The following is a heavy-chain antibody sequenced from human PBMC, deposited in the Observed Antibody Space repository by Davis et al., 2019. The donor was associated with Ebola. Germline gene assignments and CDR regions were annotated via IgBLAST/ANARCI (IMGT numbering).Heavy chain of an antibody. V-gene: IGHV3-23*01. CDR3: ARNSPSEVDSGYRWGDY. D-gene: IGHD5-12*01. Sequence: GESLKISCAAPGFAFNTYAMTWVRQPPGKGLNWVSTITGSADLTHYADSVKGRFTVSRDNPKNTLYLQMYSLRAEDTAVYYCARNSPSEVDSGYRWGDYWGQGTLVTVSS. CDR2: ITGSADLT. CDR1: GFAFNTYA. J-gene: IGHJ4*02.